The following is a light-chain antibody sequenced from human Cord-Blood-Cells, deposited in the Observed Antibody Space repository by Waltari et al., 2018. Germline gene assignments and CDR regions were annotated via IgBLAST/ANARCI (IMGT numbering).Light chain of an antibody. J-gene: IGKJ2*01. Sequence: AIRMTQSPSSLSASTGDRVTITCRASQGISSYLAWYQQKPGKAPKLLIYAASTLQSGVPSRFSGSGSGTDFTLKISRVEAEDVGVYYCMQSIQLPQEYTFGQGTKLEIK. CDR2: AAS. CDR3: MQSIQLPQEYT. CDR1: QGISSY. V-gene: IGKV1-8*01.